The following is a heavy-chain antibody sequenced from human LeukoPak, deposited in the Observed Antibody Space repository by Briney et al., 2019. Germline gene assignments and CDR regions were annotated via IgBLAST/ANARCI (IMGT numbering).Heavy chain of an antibody. CDR2: IGTAGDP. CDR1: GFTFSSYD. D-gene: IGHD6-13*01. Sequence: AGGSLRLSCAASGFTFSSYDMHWVRQATGKGLEWVSAIGTAGDPYYPGSVKGRFTISRENAKNSLYLQMNSLRAGDTAVYYCARARVGGYSSRWQVDYFDYWGQGTLVTVSS. J-gene: IGHJ4*02. CDR3: ARARVGGYSSRWQVDYFDY. V-gene: IGHV3-13*05.